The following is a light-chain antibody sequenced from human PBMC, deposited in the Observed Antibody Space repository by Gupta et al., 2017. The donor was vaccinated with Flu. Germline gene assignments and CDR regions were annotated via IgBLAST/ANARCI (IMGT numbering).Light chain of an antibody. Sequence: DIQMTHSPSSLSASFGDRVSIACRTSQRISGFLNWYQQKPGKAPKLLIYAASSLQSGVPSRFSGSGSGTDFTLTITSLQPEDFGTYYCQQSSSTPQFTFGPGTKVDIK. CDR3: QQSSSTPQFT. V-gene: IGKV1-39*01. J-gene: IGKJ3*01. CDR2: AAS. CDR1: QRISGF.